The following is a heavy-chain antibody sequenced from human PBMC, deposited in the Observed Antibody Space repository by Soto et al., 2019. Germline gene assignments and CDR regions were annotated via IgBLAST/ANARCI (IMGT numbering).Heavy chain of an antibody. CDR1: GFDFSGSA. CDR3: TSQLDDFWTGYYYD. CDR2: IRGKSNSYAT. J-gene: IGHJ4*02. Sequence: GGSLRLSCAASGFDFSGSAMHWVRQGSGKGLEWVGRIRGKSNSYATTYAASVEGRFTIFRDGSKNTAYLQMNSLKTEDTAMYFCTSQLDDFWTGYYYDWGQGT. V-gene: IGHV3-73*01. D-gene: IGHD3-3*01.